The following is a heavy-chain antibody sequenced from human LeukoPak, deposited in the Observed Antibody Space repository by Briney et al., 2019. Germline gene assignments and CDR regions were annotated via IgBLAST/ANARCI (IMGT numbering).Heavy chain of an antibody. V-gene: IGHV3-30*18. D-gene: IGHD2-2*01. CDR3: VKDTSAVWALFDY. J-gene: IGHJ4*02. CDR2: ISYDGSNK. Sequence: GGSLRLSCAASGFTFSSYGMHWVRQAPGKGLGWVAVISYDGSNKYYADSVKGRFTISRDNSKNTLYLQMNSLRAEDTAVYYCVKDTSAVWALFDYWGQGTLVTVSS. CDR1: GFTFSSYG.